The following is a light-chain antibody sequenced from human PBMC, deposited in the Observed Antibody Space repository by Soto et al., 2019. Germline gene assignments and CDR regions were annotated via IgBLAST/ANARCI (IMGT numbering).Light chain of an antibody. CDR2: WAS. CDR1: QSVLYSSDNKNY. V-gene: IGKV4-1*01. CDR3: QQYYNIPYT. Sequence: DIVMTQSPDSLAVSLGERATINCKSSQSVLYSSDNKNYIAWYQQKAGQPPKLLIYWASTRESGVPDRFSGSGCETDFNLTISSLQAEDVAVYSCQQYYNIPYTFGQGTKLEIK. J-gene: IGKJ2*01.